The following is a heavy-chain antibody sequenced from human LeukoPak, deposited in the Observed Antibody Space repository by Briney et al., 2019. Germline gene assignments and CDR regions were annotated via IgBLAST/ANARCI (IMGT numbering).Heavy chain of an antibody. J-gene: IGHJ6*02. CDR2: IYCSGST. V-gene: IGHV4-59*01. CDR3: ARDRGYGMDV. CDR1: GGSISSYY. Sequence: PSETLSLTCTVYGGSISSYYWSWIRQPPGKGLEWIGYIYCSGSTNYNPSLKSRVTISVDTSKNQFSLKLSSVTAADTAVYYCARDRGYGMDVWGQGTTVTVSS.